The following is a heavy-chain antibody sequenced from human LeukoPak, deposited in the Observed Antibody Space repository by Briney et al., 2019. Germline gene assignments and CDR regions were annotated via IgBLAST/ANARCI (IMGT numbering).Heavy chain of an antibody. CDR2: INHSGST. CDR3: ARRSDSGSDDGEDYFDY. V-gene: IGHV4-34*01. J-gene: IGHJ4*02. D-gene: IGHD1-26*01. Sequence: SETLSLTCAVYGGSFSGYYWSWIRQPPGKGLEWIGEINHSGSTNYNPSLKSRVTTSVDTSKNQFSLKLTSVTAADTAVYFCARRSDSGSDDGEDYFDYWGQGTLVTVSS. CDR1: GGSFSGYY.